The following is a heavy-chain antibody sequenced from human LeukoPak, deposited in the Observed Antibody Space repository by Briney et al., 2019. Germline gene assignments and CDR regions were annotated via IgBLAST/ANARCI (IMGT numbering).Heavy chain of an antibody. CDR2: INPNSGGT. CDR1: GYTFTGYY. Sequence: ASLKVSCKASGYTFTGYYMHWVRQAPGQGLEWMGWINPNSGGTNYARKFQGRVTMTRDTSISTAYMELSRLRSDDTAVYYCARVVVGGSSGYYASGEGDYWGQGTLVTVSS. CDR3: ARVVVGGSSGYYASGEGDY. D-gene: IGHD3-22*01. J-gene: IGHJ4*02. V-gene: IGHV1-2*02.